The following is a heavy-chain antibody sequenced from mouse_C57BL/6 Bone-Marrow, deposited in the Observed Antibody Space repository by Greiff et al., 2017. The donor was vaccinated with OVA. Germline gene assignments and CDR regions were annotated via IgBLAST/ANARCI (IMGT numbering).Heavy chain of an antibody. D-gene: IGHD2-3*01. CDR1: GYTFTSYG. CDR3: ARRWMCTPLDY. Sequence: VQLQQSGAELARPGASVKLSCKASGYTFTSYGIRWVKQRTGQGLAWIGEIYPRSGNTYYNEKFKGKTTLTADKSASTAYMELRSLTSEDSAVYFCARRWMCTPLDYWGQGTTLTVSS. J-gene: IGHJ2*01. V-gene: IGHV1-81*01. CDR2: IYPRSGNT.